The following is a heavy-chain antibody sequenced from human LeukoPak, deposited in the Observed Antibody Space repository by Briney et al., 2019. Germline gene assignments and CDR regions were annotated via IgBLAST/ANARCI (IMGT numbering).Heavy chain of an antibody. J-gene: IGHJ3*02. CDR1: GYTFTSYG. CDR2: ISAYNGNT. CDR3: ARSGAGSRPHDAFDI. Sequence: ASVKVSCKASGYTFTSYGISWVRQAPGQGLEWMGRISAYNGNTNYAQKLQGRVTMTTDTSTSTAYMELRSLRSDDTAVYYCARSGAGSRPHDAFDIWGQGTMVTVSS. V-gene: IGHV1-18*01. D-gene: IGHD3-10*01.